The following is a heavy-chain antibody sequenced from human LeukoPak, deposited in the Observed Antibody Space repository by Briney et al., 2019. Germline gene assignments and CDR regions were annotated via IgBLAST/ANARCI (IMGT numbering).Heavy chain of an antibody. CDR3: ARHVYSRSLLDY. CDR1: GGSISRNSYY. J-gene: IGHJ4*02. CDR2: NFYSGST. D-gene: IGHD1-26*01. Sequence: PETLSLTCTVSGGSISRNSYYWGWIRQPPGKGLEWIGTNFYSGSTYYNPSLKSRITISIDTSKNQFSLKLSSVTAADTAVYYCARHVYSRSLLDYWGQGTLVTVSS. V-gene: IGHV4-39*01.